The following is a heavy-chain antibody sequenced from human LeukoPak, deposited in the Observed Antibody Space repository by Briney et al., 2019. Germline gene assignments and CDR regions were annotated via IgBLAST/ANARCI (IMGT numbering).Heavy chain of an antibody. CDR2: ISTTGTTM. CDR3: VRGKGWFDP. J-gene: IGHJ5*02. Sequence: GGSLRLSCAASGFIFSDYHINWVRQAPGRGLEWISYISTTGTTMHYADSVKGRFAISRDNAKNSLFLQMNSLRVEDTAVYYCVRGKGWFDPWGQGTLVTVSS. V-gene: IGHV3-48*04. CDR1: GFIFSDYH.